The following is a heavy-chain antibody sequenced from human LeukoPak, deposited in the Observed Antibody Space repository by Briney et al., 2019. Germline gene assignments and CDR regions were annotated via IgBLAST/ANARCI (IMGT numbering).Heavy chain of an antibody. Sequence: GASVKVSCKASGYTFTGYYMHWVRQAPGQGLEWMGCINPNSGGTNYAQKFQGRVTMTRDTSISTAYMELSRLRSDDTAVYYCARARGRTRGSYYAGYWGQGTLVTVSS. J-gene: IGHJ4*02. CDR2: INPNSGGT. D-gene: IGHD1-26*01. V-gene: IGHV1-2*02. CDR3: ARARGRTRGSYYAGY. CDR1: GYTFTGYY.